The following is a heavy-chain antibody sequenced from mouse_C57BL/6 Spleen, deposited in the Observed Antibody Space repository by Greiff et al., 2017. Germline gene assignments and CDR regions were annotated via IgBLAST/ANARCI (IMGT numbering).Heavy chain of an antibody. CDR1: GYSITSGYY. D-gene: IGHD1-1*02. CDR2: ISYDGSN. V-gene: IGHV3-6*01. Sequence: EVKLMESGPGLVKPSQSLSLTCSVTGYSITSGYYWNWIRQFPGNKLEWMGYISYDGSNNYNPSLKNRISITRDTSKNQFFLKLNSVTTEDTATYYCARDGDAVGAMDYWGQGTSVTVSS. J-gene: IGHJ4*01. CDR3: ARDGDAVGAMDY.